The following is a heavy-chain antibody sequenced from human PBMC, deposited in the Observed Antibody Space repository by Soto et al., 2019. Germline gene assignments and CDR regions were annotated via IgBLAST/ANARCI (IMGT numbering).Heavy chain of an antibody. CDR2: INHSGST. CDR1: GGSFSGYY. D-gene: IGHD5-12*01. Sequence: SETLSLTCAVYGGSFSGYYWSWIRQPPGKGLEWIGEINHSGSTNYNPSLKSRVTISVDTSKNQFSLKLSSVTAADTAVYYCASSFLGSGYDYPYYHYMDVWGKGTTVTVSS. CDR3: ASSFLGSGYDYPYYHYMDV. J-gene: IGHJ6*03. V-gene: IGHV4-34*01.